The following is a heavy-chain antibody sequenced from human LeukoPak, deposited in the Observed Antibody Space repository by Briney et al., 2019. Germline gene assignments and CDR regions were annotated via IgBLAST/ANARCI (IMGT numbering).Heavy chain of an antibody. V-gene: IGHV3-33*01. CDR2: IWYDGSNK. D-gene: IGHD3-10*01. CDR1: GFTFSSYG. J-gene: IGHJ4*02. Sequence: PGGSLRLSCAASGFTFSSYGMHWVRQAPGKGPEWVAVIWYDGSNKYYADSVKGRFIISRDNSKNTLYLQMNSLRAEDTAVYYCARDRGSYWDGGNDYWGQGTLVTVSS. CDR3: ARDRGSYWDGGNDY.